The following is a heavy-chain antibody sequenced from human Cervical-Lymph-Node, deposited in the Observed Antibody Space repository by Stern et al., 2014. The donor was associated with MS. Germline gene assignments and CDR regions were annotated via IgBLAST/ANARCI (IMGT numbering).Heavy chain of an antibody. CDR3: ARATWFGEQAFDY. D-gene: IGHD3-10*01. CDR2: ISNNGNS. Sequence: QLQLVQSGVGLVKPSQTLSLTCAVSGGSISSGDHYWSWFRQPPGKGLEWIGYISNNGNSFHNPSLKRRVTISKDTSRNQFSLKLSSVSAADTAVYYCARATWFGEQAFDYWGQGTLVTVSS. V-gene: IGHV4-30-4*01. CDR1: GGSISSGDHY. J-gene: IGHJ4*02.